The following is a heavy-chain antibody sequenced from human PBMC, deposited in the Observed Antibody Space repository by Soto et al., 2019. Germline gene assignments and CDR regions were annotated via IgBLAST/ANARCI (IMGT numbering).Heavy chain of an antibody. D-gene: IGHD2-2*01. Sequence: GGSLRLSCVASGFTFSNAWMNWVRQAPGKGLEWVGRIKTKTERGTTDYAAPVKGRFSISRDDSKNTLYLQMNSLKSEDTAVYYCTTDGGFPYGSRTTCNDAFDIWGRGTMVNVSS. CDR3: TTDGGFPYGSRTTCNDAFDI. CDR1: GFTFSNAW. J-gene: IGHJ3*02. CDR2: IKTKTERGTT. V-gene: IGHV3-15*01.